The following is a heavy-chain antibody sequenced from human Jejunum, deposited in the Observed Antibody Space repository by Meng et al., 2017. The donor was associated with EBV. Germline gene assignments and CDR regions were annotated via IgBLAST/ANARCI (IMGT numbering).Heavy chain of an antibody. CDR1: GFTLSSYS. CDR3: ARVGDNGTFDY. J-gene: IGHJ4*02. V-gene: IGHV3-64*02. D-gene: IGHD1-14*01. CDR2: ISYNVGST. Sequence: EVQLVESGEGLVQHGXSPRLSCAASGFTLSSYSMHWVRQAPGKGLEYVSAISYNVGSTYYADSVKGRFTISRDNSKNTLYLQMGSLRPEDMAVYYCARVGDNGTFDYWGQGALVTVSS.